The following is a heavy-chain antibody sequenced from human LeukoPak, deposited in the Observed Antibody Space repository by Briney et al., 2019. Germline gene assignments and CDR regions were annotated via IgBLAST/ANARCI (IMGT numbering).Heavy chain of an antibody. CDR2: ISRDSGII. Sequence: GGSLRLSCAASGFTISSNYMGWVRQAPGKGLEWISYISRDSGIIYYADSVRGRFTASRDNAKNSLYLQMHSLRAEDTAVYYCVRDNPKCCGVVPANIDDFWGQGTLDTVSS. CDR3: VRDNPKCCGVVPANIDDF. J-gene: IGHJ4*02. CDR1: GFTISSNY. D-gene: IGHD2-15*01. V-gene: IGHV3-48*01.